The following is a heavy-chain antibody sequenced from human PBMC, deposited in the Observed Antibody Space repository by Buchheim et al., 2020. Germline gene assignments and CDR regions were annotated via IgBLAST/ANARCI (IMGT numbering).Heavy chain of an antibody. CDR1: GFTFSSYS. D-gene: IGHD2-15*01. V-gene: IGHV3-48*01. CDR3: ARVTGYCSSGSCSLGY. J-gene: IGHJ4*02. CDR2: ISYSSNTI. Sequence: EVQLVQSGGGLVQPGGSLRLSCAASGFTFSSYSMSWVRQAPGKGLEFISYISYSSNTIYYADSAKGRSTISRDNAKNSLYLQMNRLRVEDTAVYYCARVTGYCSSGSCSLGYWGQGTL.